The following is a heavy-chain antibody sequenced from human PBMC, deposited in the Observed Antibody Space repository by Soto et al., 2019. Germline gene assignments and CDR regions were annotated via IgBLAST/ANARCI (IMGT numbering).Heavy chain of an antibody. CDR3: ATDGRYSSSWPVVVAGDHDAFDI. J-gene: IGHJ3*02. Sequence: ASVKVSCKASGYSFTNYDIHWVRQAAGLGLEWMGWLNPGNNQHVYTQKFQGRVTMTEDTSTDTAYMELSSLRSEDTAVYYCATDGRYSSSWPVVVAGDHDAFDIWGQGTMVTVSS. V-gene: IGHV1-8*01. CDR1: GYSFTNYD. CDR2: LNPGNNQH. D-gene: IGHD6-13*01.